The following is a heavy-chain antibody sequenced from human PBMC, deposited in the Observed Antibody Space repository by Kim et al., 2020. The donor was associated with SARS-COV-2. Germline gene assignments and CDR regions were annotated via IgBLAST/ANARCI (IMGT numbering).Heavy chain of an antibody. D-gene: IGHD6-13*01. Sequence: GGSLRLSCAASGFTFRDYAMIWVRQAPGKGLESVSVINSNGATTYYADSVKGRFTISRDNSKNTMFLQMDRLTIEDMGVYFCARGRGSSWYYFDYWGLGTLVTVSS. CDR3: ARGRGSSWYYFDY. CDR2: INSNGATT. J-gene: IGHJ4*02. CDR1: GFTFRDYA. V-gene: IGHV3-64*02.